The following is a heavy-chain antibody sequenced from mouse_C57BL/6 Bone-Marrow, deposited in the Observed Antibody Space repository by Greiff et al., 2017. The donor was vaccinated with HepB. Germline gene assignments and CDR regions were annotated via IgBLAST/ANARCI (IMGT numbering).Heavy chain of an antibody. CDR2: ISNGGGST. D-gene: IGHD2-1*01. Sequence: EVKLMESGGGLVQPGGSLKLSCAASGFTFSDYYMYWVRQTPEKRLEWVAYISNGGGSTYYPDTVKGRFTISRDNAKNTLYLQMSRLKSEDTAMYYCARPLLIYAMDYWGQGTSVTVSS. CDR1: GFTFSDYY. V-gene: IGHV5-12*01. CDR3: ARPLLIYAMDY. J-gene: IGHJ4*01.